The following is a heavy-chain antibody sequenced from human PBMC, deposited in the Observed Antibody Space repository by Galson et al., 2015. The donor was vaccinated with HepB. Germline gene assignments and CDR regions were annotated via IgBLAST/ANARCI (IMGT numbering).Heavy chain of an antibody. V-gene: IGHV7-4-1*01. CDR1: GYSFTSYL. J-gene: IGHJ4*02. CDR2: INTNTRNP. CDR3: ARSFGSSTYYLGY. Sequence: SVKVSCKASGYSFTSYLMNWVRQAPGQGLQWMGWINTNTRNPTYAQGFTGRFVFSFDTSVSTAFLQIASLKAEDSGIYYCARSFGSSTYYLGYWGQGTLVTVSS. D-gene: IGHD2-2*01.